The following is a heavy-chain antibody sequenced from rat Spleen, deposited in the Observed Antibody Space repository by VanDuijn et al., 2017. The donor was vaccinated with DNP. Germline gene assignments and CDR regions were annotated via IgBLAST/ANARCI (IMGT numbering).Heavy chain of an antibody. CDR1: GFTFSDYY. V-gene: IGHV5-7*01. J-gene: IGHJ2*01. CDR2: ISSDGTYT. CDR3: ARQFNNYFDY. Sequence: EVQLVESGGGSVQPGGSLKLSCAASGFTFSDYYMAWVRQAPKKGLEWVSSISSDGTYTYYRESVKGRFTISRDNAKNTLYLQMVSLRSEDTATYYCARQFNNYFDYWGQGGMVTVSS. D-gene: IGHD1-3*01.